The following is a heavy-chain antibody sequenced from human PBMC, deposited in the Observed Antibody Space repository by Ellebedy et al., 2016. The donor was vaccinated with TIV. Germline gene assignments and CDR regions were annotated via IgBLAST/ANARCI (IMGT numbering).Heavy chain of an antibody. CDR2: IDPSDSYT. J-gene: IGHJ4*02. CDR1: RYNFPTYW. V-gene: IGHV5-10-1*01. Sequence: KVSXKGSRYNFPTYWISWVRKMPGKGLEWMGRIDPSDSYTNYSPSFQGHVTISADKSTSTVHLQWNSLKASDTAMYYCAKSSGFCSGGSCYPFDFWGQGTLVTVSS. D-gene: IGHD2-15*01. CDR3: AKSSGFCSGGSCYPFDF.